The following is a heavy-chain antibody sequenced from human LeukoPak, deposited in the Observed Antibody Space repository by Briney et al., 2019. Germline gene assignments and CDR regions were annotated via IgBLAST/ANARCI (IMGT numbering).Heavy chain of an antibody. D-gene: IGHD3-22*01. J-gene: IGHJ4*02. Sequence: PSETLSLTCTVSGGSISSYYWSWIRQPPGKGLEWIGYIYYSGSTNYNPSLKSRVTISVDTSKNQFSLKLSSVTAADTAVYYCASYDSSGWVDYWGQGTLVTVSS. CDR3: ASYDSSGWVDY. V-gene: IGHV4-59*08. CDR1: GGSISSYY. CDR2: IYYSGST.